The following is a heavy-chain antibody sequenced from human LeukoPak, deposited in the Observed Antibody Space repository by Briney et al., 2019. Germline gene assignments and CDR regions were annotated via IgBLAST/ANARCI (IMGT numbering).Heavy chain of an antibody. CDR3: AKLYDIKPEDAFDI. J-gene: IGHJ3*02. V-gene: IGHV3-43*02. CDR2: ISGDGGST. D-gene: IGHD3-9*01. CDR1: GFTFDDYA. Sequence: GGSLRLSCAASGFTFDDYAMHWVRQAPAKGLEWVSLISGDGGSTYYADSVKGRLTISRDNSKNSLYLQMNSLRTEDTALYYCAKLYDIKPEDAFDIWGQGTMVTVSS.